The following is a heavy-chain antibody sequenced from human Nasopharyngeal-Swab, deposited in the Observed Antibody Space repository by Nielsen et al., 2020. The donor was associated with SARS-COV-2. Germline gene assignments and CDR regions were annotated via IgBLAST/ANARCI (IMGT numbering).Heavy chain of an antibody. CDR2: INHSGST. V-gene: IGHV4-34*01. Sequence: ESLKISCAVYGGSFSGYYWSWIRQPPGKGLEWIGEINHSGSTNYNPSLKSRVTISVDTSKNQFSLKLSSVTAADTAVYYCARGGNWDYYYGMDVWGQGTTVTVSS. D-gene: IGHD7-27*01. CDR1: GGSFSGYY. J-gene: IGHJ6*02. CDR3: ARGGNWDYYYGMDV.